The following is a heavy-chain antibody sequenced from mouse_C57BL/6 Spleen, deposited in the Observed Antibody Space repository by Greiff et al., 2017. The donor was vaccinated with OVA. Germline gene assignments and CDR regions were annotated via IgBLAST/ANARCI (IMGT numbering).Heavy chain of an antibody. D-gene: IGHD1-1*01. V-gene: IGHV10-3*01. CDR1: GFTFNTYA. CDR3: VRDGYYGSSYPAWFAY. Sequence: DVMLVESGGGLVQPKGSLKLSCAASGFTFNTYAMHWVRQAPGKGLEWVARIRSKSSNYATYYADSVKDRFTISRDDSQSMLYLQMNNLKTEDTAMYYCVRDGYYGSSYPAWFAYWGQGTLVTVSA. CDR2: IRSKSSNYAT. J-gene: IGHJ3*01.